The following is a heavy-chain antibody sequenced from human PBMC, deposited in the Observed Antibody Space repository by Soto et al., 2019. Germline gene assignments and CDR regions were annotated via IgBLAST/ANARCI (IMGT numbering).Heavy chain of an antibody. CDR2: FSYSGTT. CDR3: ARSADYFDSNGYFYYFND. J-gene: IGHJ4*02. CDR1: GGSISSSSYY. V-gene: IGHV4-39*01. Sequence: QLQLQESGPGLVKPSETLSLTCTVSGGSISSSSYYWDWIRQPPGKGLAWIGSFSYSGTTYYNPSLMSRVTLSVDAAKNQFSLNLSSVTAADTAVYYCARSADYFDSNGYFYYFNDWGQGILATVSS. D-gene: IGHD3-22*01.